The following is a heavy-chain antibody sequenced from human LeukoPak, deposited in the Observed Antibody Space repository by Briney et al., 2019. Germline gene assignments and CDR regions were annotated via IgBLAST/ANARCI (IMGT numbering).Heavy chain of an antibody. J-gene: IGHJ4*02. Sequence: PSGTLSLTCAVSGGSISRGTWWTWVRQSPGKGLEWIGSIYYSGSTYYNPSLKSRVTISVDTSKNQFSLKLSSVTAADTAVYYCARQRRTSRYSSSSDIFDYWGQGTLVTVSS. D-gene: IGHD6-6*01. CDR3: ARQRRTSRYSSSSDIFDY. CDR1: GGSISRGTW. CDR2: IYYSGST. V-gene: IGHV4-4*02.